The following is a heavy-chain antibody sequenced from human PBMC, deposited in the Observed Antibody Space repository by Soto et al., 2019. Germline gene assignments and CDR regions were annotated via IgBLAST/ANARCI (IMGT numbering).Heavy chain of an antibody. J-gene: IGHJ4*02. Sequence: PSETLSLTCTVSGGSISSGGYYWSWIRQHPGKGLEWIGYIYYSGSTYYNPSLKSRVTISVDTSKNQFSLKLSSVTAADTAVYYCARGKMATLFDYWGQGTLVTVSS. V-gene: IGHV4-31*03. CDR2: IYYSGST. CDR3: ARGKMATLFDY. D-gene: IGHD5-12*01. CDR1: GGSISSGGYY.